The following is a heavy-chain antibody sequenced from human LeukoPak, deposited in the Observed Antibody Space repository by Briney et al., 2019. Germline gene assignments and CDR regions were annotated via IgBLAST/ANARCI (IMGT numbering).Heavy chain of an antibody. CDR2: IYSSGGT. CDR1: GGSISSYY. J-gene: IGHJ3*02. CDR3: AREKEDFWSGYYTGGHAFDI. V-gene: IGHV4-4*07. Sequence: SETLSLTCTVSGGSISSYYWSWIRQPAGKGLEWIGRIYSSGGTNYNPSLKSRVTMSVDTSKNQFSLKLSSVTAADTAVYYCAREKEDFWSGYYTGGHAFDIWGQGTMVTVSS. D-gene: IGHD3-3*01.